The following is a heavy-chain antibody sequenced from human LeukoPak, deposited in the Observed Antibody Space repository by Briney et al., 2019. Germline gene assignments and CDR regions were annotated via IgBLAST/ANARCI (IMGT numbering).Heavy chain of an antibody. CDR3: ARVGNYYDSSGYFNFDY. J-gene: IGHJ4*02. CDR1: GYTFTSYD. D-gene: IGHD3-22*01. Sequence: ASVKVSCKASGYTFTSYDINWVRQATGQGLEWMGWMNPNSGNTGYAQKFQGRVTMTRNTSISTAYMELSSLRSDDTAVYYCARVGNYYDSSGYFNFDYWGQGTLVTVSS. V-gene: IGHV1-8*01. CDR2: MNPNSGNT.